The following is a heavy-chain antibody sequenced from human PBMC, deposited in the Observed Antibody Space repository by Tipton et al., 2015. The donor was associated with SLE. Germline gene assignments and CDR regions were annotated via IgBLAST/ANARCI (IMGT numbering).Heavy chain of an antibody. CDR1: GYSISSGYY. Sequence: PGLVKPSETLSLTCAVSGYSISSGYYWSWIRQPPGKGLEWIGYIYYSGSTYYNPSLKSRVTISVDTSKNQFSLKLSSVTAADTAVYYCARVPETTDYGDYDNGIYFDLWGRGTLVTVSS. D-gene: IGHD4-17*01. J-gene: IGHJ2*01. CDR3: ARVPETTDYGDYDNGIYFDL. CDR2: IYYSGST. V-gene: IGHV4-30-4*01.